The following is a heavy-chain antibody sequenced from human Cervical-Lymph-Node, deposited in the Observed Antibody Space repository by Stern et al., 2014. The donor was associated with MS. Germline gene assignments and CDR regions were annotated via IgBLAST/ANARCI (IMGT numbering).Heavy chain of an antibody. J-gene: IGHJ4*02. CDR2: LWSDGGHI. D-gene: IGHD6-25*01. Sequence: MQLVESGGGLVQPGGSLRLSCAVSGFTFSDNWMHWVRQVPGKGLVWVSRLWSDGGHIEYADSVEGRFTISTDHAKNTLYLQMNSLRVEDTAVYYCAGEVRRLDNFDYWGQGTLVTVSS. CDR3: AGEVRRLDNFDY. CDR1: GFTFSDNW. V-gene: IGHV3-74*03.